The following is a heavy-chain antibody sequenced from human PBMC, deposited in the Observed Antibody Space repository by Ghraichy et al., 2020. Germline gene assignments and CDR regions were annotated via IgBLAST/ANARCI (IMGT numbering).Heavy chain of an antibody. CDR1: GGSFSGYY. CDR3: AREVWFGENNYYYYYYGMDV. Sequence: SQTLSLTCAVYGGSFSGYYWSWIRQPPGKGLEWIGEINHSGSTNYNSSLKSRVTISVDTSKNQFSLKLSSVTAADTAVYYCAREVWFGENNYYYYYYGMDVWGQGTTVTVSS. V-gene: IGHV4-34*01. J-gene: IGHJ6*02. CDR2: INHSGST. D-gene: IGHD3-10*01.